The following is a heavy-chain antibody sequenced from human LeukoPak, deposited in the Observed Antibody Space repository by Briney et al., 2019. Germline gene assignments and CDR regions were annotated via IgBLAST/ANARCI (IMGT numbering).Heavy chain of an antibody. J-gene: IGHJ4*02. D-gene: IGHD3-22*01. CDR2: INPNSGGT. CDR3: ARGDSTLIVVVITGLEY. Sequence: ASVKVSCKASGYTSTGHYMRWVRQAPGQGLEWMGWINPNSGGTYYAQKFQGRVTMTRDTSISTAYMELSRLTSDDTAVYYCARGDSTLIVVVITGLEYWGQGTLVTVSS. CDR1: GYTSTGHY. V-gene: IGHV1-2*02.